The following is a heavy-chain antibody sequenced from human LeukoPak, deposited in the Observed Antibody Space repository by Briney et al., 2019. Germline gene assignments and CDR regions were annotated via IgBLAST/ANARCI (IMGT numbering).Heavy chain of an antibody. Sequence: PGRSLRLSCAASGFTFDDYAMHWVRQAPGKGLEWVSGISWNSGSIGYADSVKGRFTISRDNAKNSLYLQMNSLRAEDTALYYCAKGYLNGIAVTFDYWGQGTLVTVSS. D-gene: IGHD6-19*01. V-gene: IGHV3-9*01. CDR3: AKGYLNGIAVTFDY. CDR2: ISWNSGSI. J-gene: IGHJ4*02. CDR1: GFTFDDYA.